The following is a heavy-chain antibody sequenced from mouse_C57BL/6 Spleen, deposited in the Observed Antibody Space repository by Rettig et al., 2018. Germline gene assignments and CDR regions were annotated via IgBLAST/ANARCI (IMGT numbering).Heavy chain of an antibody. CDR2: IRNKANGYTT. CDR1: GFTFTDYY. CDR3: ARSFYYYGSIDY. Sequence: LSLSCAASGFTFTDYYMSWVRQPPGKALEWLGFIRNKANGYTTEHSASVKGRFTISRDNSQSILYLQMNALRAEDSATYYCARSFYYYGSIDYWGQGTTLTVSS. V-gene: IGHV7-3*01. D-gene: IGHD1-1*01. J-gene: IGHJ2*01.